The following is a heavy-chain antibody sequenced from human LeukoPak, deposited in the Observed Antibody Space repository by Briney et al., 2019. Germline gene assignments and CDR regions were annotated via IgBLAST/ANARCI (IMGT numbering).Heavy chain of an antibody. J-gene: IGHJ6*03. CDR1: GFTFSSYW. V-gene: IGHV3-7*01. D-gene: IGHD5-24*01. CDR3: ARDLIYGGYNGYMDV. CDR2: IKQDGSEK. Sequence: PGGSLRLSCAASGFTFSSYWMSWVRQAPGKGLEWVANIKQDGSEKYYVDSVKGRFTISRDNAKNSLYLQMNSLRAEDTAVYYCARDLIYGGYNGYMDVWGKGTTVTVSS.